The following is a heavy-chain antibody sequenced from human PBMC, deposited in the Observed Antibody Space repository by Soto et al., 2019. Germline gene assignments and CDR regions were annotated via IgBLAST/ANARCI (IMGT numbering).Heavy chain of an antibody. CDR2: VKSKTHGEKT. J-gene: IGHJ4*01. CDR3: TTDSYSTIIIVRCDY. CDR1: GFTFSNAW. V-gene: IGHV3-15*07. Sequence: GGSLRLSCAASGFTFSNAWINWDRQAPGKGLEWVGRVKSKTHGEKTDYAEPVKGRFAISRDDSNNMVYLQMNSLKIEDTAVYYCTTDSYSTIIIVRCDYWGHGTLVTVSS. D-gene: IGHD3-22*01.